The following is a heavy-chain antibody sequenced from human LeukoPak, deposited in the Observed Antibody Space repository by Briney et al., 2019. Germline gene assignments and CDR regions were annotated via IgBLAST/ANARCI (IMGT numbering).Heavy chain of an antibody. CDR1: GFTFDDYA. CDR2: ISWNSGSI. V-gene: IGHV3-9*03. J-gene: IGHJ4*02. D-gene: IGHD3-3*01. Sequence: GRSLRLSCVVSGFTFDDYAMHWVRQAPGKGLEWVSGISWNSGSIGYADSVKGRFIISRDNAKNSLYLQMNSLRAEDMALYYCAKVRNYDFWSGFLFGGQGTLVTVSS. CDR3: AKVRNYDFWSGFLF.